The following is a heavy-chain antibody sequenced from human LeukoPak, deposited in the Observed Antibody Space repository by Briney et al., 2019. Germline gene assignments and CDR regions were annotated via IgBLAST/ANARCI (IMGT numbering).Heavy chain of an antibody. V-gene: IGHV4-59*11. CDR3: ARGRYDYSNFLFDY. CDR2: IYYSGST. D-gene: IGHD4-11*01. CDR1: GGSISSHY. Sequence: PSETLSLTCTVSGGSISSHYWSWIRQPPGKGLEWIGYIYYSGSTNYNPSLKSRVTISVDTSKNQFSLKLSSVTAADTAVYYCARGRYDYSNFLFDYWGQGTLVTASS. J-gene: IGHJ4*02.